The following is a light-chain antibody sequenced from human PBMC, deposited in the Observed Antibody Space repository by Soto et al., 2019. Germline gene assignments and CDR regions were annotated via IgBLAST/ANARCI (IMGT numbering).Light chain of an antibody. J-gene: IGKJ1*01. Sequence: DIQMTQSPSSLSASIGDRVTITCRASRGINTYVNWYQQKPGKAPKLLIFSAYNLQGGVQSRFSGTGSGTDFTFTISSLLPEDFATYYCQQYNSYSVTFGQGTKVDIK. CDR3: QQYNSYSVT. CDR1: RGINTY. CDR2: SAY. V-gene: IGKV1-39*01.